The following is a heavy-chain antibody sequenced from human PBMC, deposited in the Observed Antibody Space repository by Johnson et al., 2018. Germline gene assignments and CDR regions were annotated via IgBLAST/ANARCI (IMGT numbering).Heavy chain of an antibody. CDR3: ARDLGVVADSEYFQH. J-gene: IGHJ1*01. CDR1: GFTFSSYS. Sequence: VQLVQSGGGLIQPGGSLRLSCAASGFTFSSYSMNWVRQAPGKGLEWVSSISSSSSYIYYADSVKGRFTISRDNAKNTLYLQMNSLRAEDTAVYYCARDLGVVADSEYFQHGGQGTLVTVSS. V-gene: IGHV3-21*01. D-gene: IGHD2-15*01. CDR2: ISSSSSYI.